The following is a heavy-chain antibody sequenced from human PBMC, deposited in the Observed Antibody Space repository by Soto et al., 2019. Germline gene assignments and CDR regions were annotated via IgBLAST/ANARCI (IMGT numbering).Heavy chain of an antibody. Sequence: SGTLSLTCSVSGGSVSSTSHYWGWIRQPPGKGLEWIGNIYYSGSTYYNPSLKSRVTISVDTSKNQFSLKLYSVAAADTAVYYCARHKDTSNWYLIPDYWGQGTLVTVSS. J-gene: IGHJ4*02. CDR3: ARHKDTSNWYLIPDY. V-gene: IGHV4-39*01. D-gene: IGHD6-13*01. CDR1: GGSVSSTSHY. CDR2: IYYSGST.